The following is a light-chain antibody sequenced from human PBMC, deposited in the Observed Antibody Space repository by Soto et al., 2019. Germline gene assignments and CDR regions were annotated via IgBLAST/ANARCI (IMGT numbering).Light chain of an antibody. J-gene: IGKJ1*01. CDR3: QKYNSAPWT. CDR1: QGISNY. V-gene: IGKV1-27*01. Sequence: DIQMTQSPSSLSASVGDRVTITCRASQGISNYVAWYQQKPGKVAKLLIYAAYTLQSGVPSRFSGSGSGTDFTLTISSLQPEDVATYYCQKYNSAPWTFGQGTKVEIK. CDR2: AAY.